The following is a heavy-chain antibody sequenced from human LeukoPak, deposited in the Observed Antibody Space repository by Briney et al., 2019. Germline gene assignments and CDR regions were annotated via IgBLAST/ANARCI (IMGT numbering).Heavy chain of an antibody. D-gene: IGHD6-19*01. Sequence: GGSLRPSCAASGFTFSSYSMNWVRQAPGKGLEWVSSISSSSSYIYYADSVKGRFTISRDNAKNSLYLQMNNLRAEDTAVYYCARADSSGWYIKRSDAFDIWGQGTMVTVSS. J-gene: IGHJ3*02. CDR1: GFTFSSYS. CDR2: ISSSSSYI. V-gene: IGHV3-21*01. CDR3: ARADSSGWYIKRSDAFDI.